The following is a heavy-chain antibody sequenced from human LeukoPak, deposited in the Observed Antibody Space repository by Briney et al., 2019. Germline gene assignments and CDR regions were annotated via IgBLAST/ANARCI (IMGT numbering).Heavy chain of an antibody. CDR1: GGSISSYY. CDR2: IYYSGST. CDR3: ARSKINWFDP. J-gene: IGHJ5*02. V-gene: IGHV4-59*01. Sequence: PSETLSLTCTVSGGSISSYYWSWIRQPPGKGLEWIGYIYYSGSTNYNPSLKSRVTISVGTSKNQFSLKLSSVTTADTAVYYCARSKINWFDPWGQGTLVTVSP.